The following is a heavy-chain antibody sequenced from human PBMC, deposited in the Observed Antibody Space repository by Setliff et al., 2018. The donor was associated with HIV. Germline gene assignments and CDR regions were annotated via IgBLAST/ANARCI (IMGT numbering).Heavy chain of an antibody. CDR2: IGAAAYPT. CDR3: AKSGCGGDCYTNYYYYYYMDV. CDR1: GFTFRNYA. V-gene: IGHV3-23*01. Sequence: GGSLRLSCAASGFTFRNYAMGWVRQGPGKGLEWVSTIGAAAYPTHYAESVKGRFTISKDNSRNALYLQMNSLRAEDTAVYYCAKSGCGGDCYTNYYYYYYMDVWGKGTTVTVSS. D-gene: IGHD2-21*02. J-gene: IGHJ6*03.